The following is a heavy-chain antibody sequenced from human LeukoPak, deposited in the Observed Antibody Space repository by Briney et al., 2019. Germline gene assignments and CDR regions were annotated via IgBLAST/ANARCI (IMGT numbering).Heavy chain of an antibody. CDR2: INSSSSTI. D-gene: IGHD3-10*02. CDR1: GFTFSNYS. J-gene: IGHJ6*03. V-gene: IGHV3-48*01. Sequence: GGSLRLSCADSGFTFSNYSRNWVRQAPGKGLEWVAYINSSSSTIYYADPVKGRFTISRDNAKNSLYLQMNSLRAEDTAVYYCAELGITLIGGVWGKGTTVTISS. CDR3: AELGITLIGGV.